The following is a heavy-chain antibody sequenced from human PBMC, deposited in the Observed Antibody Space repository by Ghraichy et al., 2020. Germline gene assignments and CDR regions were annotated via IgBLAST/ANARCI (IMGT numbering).Heavy chain of an antibody. Sequence: ASVKVSCKASGYTFTSYSIQWVRQAPGQRLEWMGWINAGNSNTKYSQKFQGRVTITRDTSASTAYMELSSLRSEDTAVYYCAREHDSWSDYSFDYWGQGALVTVSS. J-gene: IGHJ4*02. CDR2: INAGNSNT. D-gene: IGHD3-3*01. V-gene: IGHV1-3*01. CDR3: AREHDSWSDYSFDY. CDR1: GYTFTSYS.